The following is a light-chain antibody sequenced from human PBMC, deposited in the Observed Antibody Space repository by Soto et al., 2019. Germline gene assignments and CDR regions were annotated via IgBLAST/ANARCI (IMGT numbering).Light chain of an antibody. V-gene: IGKV1-12*01. J-gene: IGKJ4*01. CDR3: QQANSFPLT. CDR2: AES. CDR1: QAISSR. Sequence: DIQMTQSPSSVSASLGDRVTITCRASQAISSRLAWYQQKQGKAPKLLIYAESSLQSGVPSRFSGSGSGTDFTLTISSLQPEDFATYYCQQANSFPLTFGGGTMVEIK.